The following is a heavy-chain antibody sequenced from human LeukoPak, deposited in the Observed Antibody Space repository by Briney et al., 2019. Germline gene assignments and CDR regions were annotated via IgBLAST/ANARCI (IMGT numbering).Heavy chain of an antibody. CDR1: GGSFSGYY. CDR2: INHGGST. J-gene: IGHJ4*02. V-gene: IGHV4-34*01. Sequence: SETLSLTCAVYGGSFSGYYWSWIRQPPGKGLEWIGEINHGGSTNYNPSLKSRVTISVDTSKNQFSLKLSSVTAADTAVYYCARGPYDFWSGWYYFDYWGQGTLVTVSS. CDR3: ARGPYDFWSGWYYFDY. D-gene: IGHD3-3*01.